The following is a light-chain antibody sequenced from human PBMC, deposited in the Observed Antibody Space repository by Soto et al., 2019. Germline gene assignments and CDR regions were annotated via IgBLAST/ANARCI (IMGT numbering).Light chain of an antibody. CDR2: EVS. J-gene: IGLJ2*01. CDR1: SSDVGGYHS. V-gene: IGLV2-14*01. CDR3: SSYTGSSTSV. Sequence: QSALTQPPSVSGSPGQSITISCTGTSSDVGGYHSVSWYQQHPGIAPKLMIYEVSNRPSGVSNRFSGSKSGNTASLTISGLQAEDEADYYCSSYTGSSTSVFGRGTKLTVL.